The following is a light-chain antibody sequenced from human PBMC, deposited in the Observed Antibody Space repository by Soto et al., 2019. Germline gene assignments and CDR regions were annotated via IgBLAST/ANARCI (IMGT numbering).Light chain of an antibody. Sequence: QSALTQPPSASGSPGQSVTISCTGTSSDVGGYNYVSWYQQHPGKAPKLMIYEVSKRPSGVPDRFSGSKSGNTASLTVSGLQAEDEADYNCSSYAGSNFYVFGTGTKATVL. V-gene: IGLV2-8*01. CDR1: SSDVGGYNY. CDR3: SSYAGSNFYV. J-gene: IGLJ1*01. CDR2: EVS.